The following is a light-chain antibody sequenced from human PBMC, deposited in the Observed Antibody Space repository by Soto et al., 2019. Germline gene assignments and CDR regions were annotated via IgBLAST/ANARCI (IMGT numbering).Light chain of an antibody. CDR3: HQRSSWPRT. CDR1: RSVGTV. Sequence: EIVLTQSPATLSLSPGERATLSCRASRSVGTVLTWYQHKPGQAPRLVIYDVSSRAPGIPARFSGSGSGTDFTLTISTLEPEDFAVYYCHQRSSWPRTFGQGTKLEMK. CDR2: DVS. V-gene: IGKV3-11*01. J-gene: IGKJ2*01.